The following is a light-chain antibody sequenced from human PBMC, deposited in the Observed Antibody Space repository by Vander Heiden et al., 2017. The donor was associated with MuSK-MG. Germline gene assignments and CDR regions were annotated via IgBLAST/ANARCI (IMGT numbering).Light chain of an antibody. Sequence: YGGTRPPSLSVAAGKTASITCGGDNIEAASVHWYQQRPGQAPVLIIYYDRDRPSGIPERFSGSNSGNTATLTIIRVEAGDEADYYCQLWDSATDQAVFGGGTKLTVL. J-gene: IGLJ2*01. V-gene: IGLV3-21*04. CDR3: QLWDSATDQAV. CDR2: YDR. CDR1: NIEAAS.